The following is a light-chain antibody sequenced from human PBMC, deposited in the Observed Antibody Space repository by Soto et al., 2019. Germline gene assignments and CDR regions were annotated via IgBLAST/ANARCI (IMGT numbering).Light chain of an antibody. CDR3: QTWGTGFRV. V-gene: IGLV4-69*01. J-gene: IGLJ3*02. Sequence: QPVLTQSPSASASLGASVRLTCTLSRGHSSYAIAWHQQQPEKGPRYLMKLNSDGSHTKGDGIPDRFSGSSSGAERYLTISSLQSEDEADYYCQTWGTGFRVFGGGTKVTVL. CDR1: RGHSSYA. CDR2: LNSDGSH.